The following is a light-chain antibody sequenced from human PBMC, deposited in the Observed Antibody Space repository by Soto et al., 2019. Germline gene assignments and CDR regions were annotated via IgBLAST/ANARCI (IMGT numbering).Light chain of an antibody. CDR1: QDINTY. J-gene: IGKJ4*01. V-gene: IGKV1-33*01. Sequence: DIQMTQSPSSLSASVGDRVTITCQSSQDINTYLNWYQQKPGKAPKLLIYDASKLETGVPSRFSGGWSGTDFTLTVTSLQPEDIATYFCQHYDNLLLTFGGGTKVELK. CDR3: QHYDNLLLT. CDR2: DAS.